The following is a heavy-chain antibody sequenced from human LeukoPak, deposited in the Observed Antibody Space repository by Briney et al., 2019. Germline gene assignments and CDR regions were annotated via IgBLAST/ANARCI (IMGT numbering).Heavy chain of an antibody. Sequence: GGSLRLSCAASGFTFSSYGMNWVRQAPGKGLEWVSAISDSGVSTYYADSVKGRFTVSRDNSKNTLYLQMNSLRAEDTAVYYCAKDLGYGGNPPVYFDYWGQGTLVTVSS. D-gene: IGHD4-23*01. CDR3: AKDLGYGGNPPVYFDY. CDR1: GFTFSSYG. J-gene: IGHJ4*02. CDR2: ISDSGVST. V-gene: IGHV3-23*01.